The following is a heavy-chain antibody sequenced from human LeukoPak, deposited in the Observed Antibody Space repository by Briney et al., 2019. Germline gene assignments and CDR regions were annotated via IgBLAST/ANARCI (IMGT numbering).Heavy chain of an antibody. CDR3: ASKYSYLLDGMDV. CDR2: IIPIFGTA. V-gene: IGHV1-69*06. Sequence: SVKVSCKASGGTFSSYAISWVRQAPGQGLECMGGIIPIFGTANYAQKFQGRVTITADKSTSTAYMELSSLRSEDTAVYYCASKYSYLLDGMDVWGKGNTVTVSP. J-gene: IGHJ6*04. D-gene: IGHD2/OR15-2a*01. CDR1: GGTFSSYA.